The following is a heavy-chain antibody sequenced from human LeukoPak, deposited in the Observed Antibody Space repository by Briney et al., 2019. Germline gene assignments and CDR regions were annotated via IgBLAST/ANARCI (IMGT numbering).Heavy chain of an antibody. CDR3: ASSTSCYTPYCYYYMDV. Sequence: GGSLRLSCAASGFTFSSYAMHWVRQAPGKGLEYVSAISSNGGSTYYANSVKGRFTISRDNSKNTLYLQMGSLRAEDMAVYYCASSTSCYTPYCYYYMDVWGKGTTVTVSS. V-gene: IGHV3-64*01. D-gene: IGHD2-2*02. J-gene: IGHJ6*03. CDR2: ISSNGGST. CDR1: GFTFSSYA.